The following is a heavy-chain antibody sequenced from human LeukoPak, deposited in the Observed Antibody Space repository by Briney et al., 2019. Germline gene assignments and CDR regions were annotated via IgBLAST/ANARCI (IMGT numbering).Heavy chain of an antibody. CDR3: ARVYTGSSWDYYYYMDV. J-gene: IGHJ6*03. CDR2: ISHTGSS. V-gene: IGHV4-34*01. Sequence: PSETLSLTCAVYGGSFSGYYWSWIRQPPGKGLEWIGSISHTGSSYYNPSLKSRVTISVDTSKNQFSLRLSSVTAADTALYYCARVYTGSSWDYYYYMDVWGKGTTVTVSS. CDR1: GGSFSGYY. D-gene: IGHD6-13*01.